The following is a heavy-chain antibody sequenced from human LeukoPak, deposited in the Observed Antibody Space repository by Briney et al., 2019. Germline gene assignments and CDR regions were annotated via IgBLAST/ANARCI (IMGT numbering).Heavy chain of an antibody. V-gene: IGHV1-18*01. CDR1: GYTFTSYG. CDR2: ISAYNGNT. D-gene: IGHD1-26*01. J-gene: IGHJ4*02. CDR3: ARDLDQYSGRYGGFGHDF. Sequence: ASVKVSCKASGYTFTSYGINWVRQAPGQGLEWMGWISAYNGNTNYAQKLQGRVTMTADTSTSTAYMELRSLRSDDTAVYYCARDLDQYSGRYGGFGHDFWGQGTLVTVSS.